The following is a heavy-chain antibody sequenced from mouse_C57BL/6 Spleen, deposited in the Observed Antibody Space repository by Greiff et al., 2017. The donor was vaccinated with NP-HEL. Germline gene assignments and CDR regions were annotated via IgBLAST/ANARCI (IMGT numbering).Heavy chain of an antibody. D-gene: IGHD1-1*01. Sequence: QVQLKESGPGLVAPSQSLSITCTVSGFSLTSYGVDWVRQSPGKGLEWLGVIWGVGSTNYNSALKSRLSISKDNSKSQVFLKMNSLQTDDTAMYYCARDYGGFYYDAMDYWGQGTSVTVSS. V-gene: IGHV2-6*01. CDR1: GFSLTSYG. J-gene: IGHJ4*01. CDR2: IWGVGST. CDR3: ARDYGGFYYDAMDY.